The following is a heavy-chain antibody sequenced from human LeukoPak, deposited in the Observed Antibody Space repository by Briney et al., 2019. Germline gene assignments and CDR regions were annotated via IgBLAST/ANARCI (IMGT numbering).Heavy chain of an antibody. D-gene: IGHD1-26*01. CDR3: ARSFRSYGYYYYYKYV. CDR1: GGTFSSYA. V-gene: IGHV1-69*05. Sequence: GSSVKVSCKASGGTFSSYAISWVRQAPGQGLEWMGGIIPIFGTANYAQKFQGRVTITTDESTSTAYMELSSLRSEDTAVYYCARSFRSYGYYYYYKYVWGKGTTVTVSS. J-gene: IGHJ6*03. CDR2: IIPIFGTA.